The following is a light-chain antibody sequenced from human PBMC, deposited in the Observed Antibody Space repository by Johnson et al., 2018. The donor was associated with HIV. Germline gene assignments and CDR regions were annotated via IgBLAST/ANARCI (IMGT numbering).Light chain of an antibody. CDR2: DNN. Sequence: QSVLTQPPSVSAAPGQKVTISCSGSSSNIGRNYVSWYQQLPGTAPKLLIFDNNKRPSGIPDRFSASKSGTSATLGITGLQTGDEADYYCGTWDSSLSAVFGTGTKVTVL. CDR3: GTWDSSLSAV. V-gene: IGLV1-51*01. CDR1: SSNIGRNY. J-gene: IGLJ1*01.